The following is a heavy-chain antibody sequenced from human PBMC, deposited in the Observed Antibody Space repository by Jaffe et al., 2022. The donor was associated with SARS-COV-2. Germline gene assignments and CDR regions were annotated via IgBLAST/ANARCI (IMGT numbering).Heavy chain of an antibody. Sequence: QLQLQESGPGLVKPSETLSLTCTVSGGSISSSGFYWGWIRQPPGKGLEWIVSMYYSGNSYYNPSLRSRVTTSVDTSKNQFSVKLNSVTAADTAVYYCARQVYSYYYYMDVWGKGTTVTVSS. CDR3: ARQVYSYYYYMDV. CDR2: MYYSGNS. J-gene: IGHJ6*03. V-gene: IGHV4-39*01. D-gene: IGHD2-15*01. CDR1: GGSISSSGFY.